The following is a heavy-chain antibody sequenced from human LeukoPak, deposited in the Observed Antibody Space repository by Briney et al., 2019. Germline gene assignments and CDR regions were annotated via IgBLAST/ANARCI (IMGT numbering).Heavy chain of an antibody. CDR3: ARDLSSTANWEFDY. J-gene: IGHJ4*02. D-gene: IGHD7-27*01. Sequence: ASVKVSCKPSGDTFTDYFIHWVRQAPGQGVEWMGRVNPKTAVTEPEQKLQGRGTMTRDTSISTVYMALNRLTSDDTALYYCARDLSSTANWEFDYWGQGTLVTVSS. CDR1: GDTFTDYF. CDR2: VNPKTAVT. V-gene: IGHV1-2*06.